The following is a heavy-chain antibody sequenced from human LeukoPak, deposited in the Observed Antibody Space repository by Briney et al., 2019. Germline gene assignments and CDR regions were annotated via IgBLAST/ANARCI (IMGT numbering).Heavy chain of an antibody. CDR1: GFTFSSYA. Sequence: PGRSLRLSCAASGFTFSSYAMQWVRQAPGKGLEWVAVISYDGSNKYYADSVKGRFTISRDNSKNTLYLQMNSLRAEDTAVYYCARDKGGWDSSALGAFDIWGQGTMVTVSS. D-gene: IGHD3-22*01. J-gene: IGHJ3*02. V-gene: IGHV3-30-3*01. CDR2: ISYDGSNK. CDR3: ARDKGGWDSSALGAFDI.